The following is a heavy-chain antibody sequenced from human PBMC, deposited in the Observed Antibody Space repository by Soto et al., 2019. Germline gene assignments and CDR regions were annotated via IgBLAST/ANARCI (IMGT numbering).Heavy chain of an antibody. CDR2: ISSSGSSI. D-gene: IGHD3-3*01. CDR1: GCTFSSFA. V-gene: IGHV3-11*01. J-gene: IGHJ3*02. Sequence: PGGSLSLSCAASGCTFSSFARSWVRPAPGKGLEWVSYISSSGSSIYYADSVKGRFTISRDNAKNSLYLQMNSLRAEDTAVYYCAADFWSGYNIGIWGQGTMVTVSS. CDR3: AADFWSGYNIGI.